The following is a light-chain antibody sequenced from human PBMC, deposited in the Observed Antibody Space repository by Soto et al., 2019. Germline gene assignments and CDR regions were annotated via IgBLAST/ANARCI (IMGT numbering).Light chain of an antibody. CDR3: SSYAGSKNLV. CDR2: EVS. V-gene: IGLV2-8*01. CDR1: SSDVGGYNS. J-gene: IGLJ2*01. Sequence: QSALTQPPSASGYPGQSVTISCTGTSSDVGGYNSVSWYQQHPGKAPKLVIYEVSKRPSGVPDRFSASKSDNTASLTVSGLQAEDEADYYCSSYAGSKNLVFGGGTKVTVL.